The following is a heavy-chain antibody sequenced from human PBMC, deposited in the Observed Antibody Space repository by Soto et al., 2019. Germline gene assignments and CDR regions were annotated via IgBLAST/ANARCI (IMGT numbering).Heavy chain of an antibody. CDR2: ISGGGNDK. CDR1: GFAYNSYA. J-gene: IGHJ4*02. D-gene: IGHD6-13*01. V-gene: IGHV3-23*01. Sequence: WGSLRLSCAASGFAYNSYALAWVRQAPGKGLEWVSSISGGGNDKSYADSVRGRFTISRDNSRNTLYLQMTYLRADDAAVYYCVRSFTWYSEADYWGQGTLVTVSS. CDR3: VRSFTWYSEADY.